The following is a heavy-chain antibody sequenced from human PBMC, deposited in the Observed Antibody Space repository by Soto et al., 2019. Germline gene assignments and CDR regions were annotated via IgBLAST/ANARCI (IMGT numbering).Heavy chain of an antibody. V-gene: IGHV4-39*01. CDR1: GGSISSSSYY. D-gene: IGHD6-19*01. Sequence: QLQLQESGPGLVKPSETLSLTCAVSGGSISSSSYYWGWIRQPPGKGREWFGGFYYTGNTYYTPSLQSRVAISVDTSKNQFSLKLNSVTAADTAVYYCARRTVNIRTFYSGLKTHCFDYWGQGALVTVSS. J-gene: IGHJ4*02. CDR3: ARRTVNIRTFYSGLKTHCFDY. CDR2: FYYTGNT.